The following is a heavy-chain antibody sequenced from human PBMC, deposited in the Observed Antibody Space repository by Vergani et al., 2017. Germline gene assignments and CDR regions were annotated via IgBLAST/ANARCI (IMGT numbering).Heavy chain of an antibody. D-gene: IGHD2-2*02. Sequence: QVQLVESGGGVVQPGTSLRLSCVVSGFALNRHAMYWVRQAPGKGLEWVVGISFDGTSEYYPDLVKGRFTISRDIAKNTLYLQVRSLRLEDTGVYHCVRDRGFCTGCKSYTEALDYWGQGTTVTVSS. CDR1: GFALNRHA. CDR3: VRDRGFCTGCKSYTEALDY. CDR2: ISFDGTSE. J-gene: IGHJ4*02. V-gene: IGHV3-30-3*01.